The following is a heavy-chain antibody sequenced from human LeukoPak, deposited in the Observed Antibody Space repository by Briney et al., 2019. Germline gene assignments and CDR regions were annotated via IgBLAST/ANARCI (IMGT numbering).Heavy chain of an antibody. CDR2: ISGSGGST. CDR3: ATTGYSSGWYLDY. D-gene: IGHD6-19*01. J-gene: IGHJ4*02. CDR1: GFTFSSHW. Sequence: PGGSLRLSCAASGFTFSSHWMSWVRQAPGKGLEWVSAISGSGGSTYYADSVKGRFTISRDNSKNTLYLQMNSLRAEDTAVYYCATTGYSSGWYLDYWGQGTLVTVSS. V-gene: IGHV3-23*01.